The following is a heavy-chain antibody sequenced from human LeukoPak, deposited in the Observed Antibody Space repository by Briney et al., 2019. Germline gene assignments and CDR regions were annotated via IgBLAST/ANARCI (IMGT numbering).Heavy chain of an antibody. D-gene: IGHD3-10*01. CDR1: GDSVSSNSAA. V-gene: IGHV6-1*01. CDR2: TYYRSKWYN. J-gene: IGHJ5*02. Sequence: SQTLSLTCAISGDSVSSNSAAWNWIRQSPSRGLEWLGRTYYRSKWYNDYAVSVKSRITINPDTSKNQFSLQLNSVTPEDTAVYYCARPGGPPMVRGVSWFDPWGQGTLVIVSS. CDR3: ARPGGPPMVRGVSWFDP.